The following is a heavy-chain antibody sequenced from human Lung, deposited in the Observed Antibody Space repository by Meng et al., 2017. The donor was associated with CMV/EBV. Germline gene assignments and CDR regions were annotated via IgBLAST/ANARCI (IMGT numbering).Heavy chain of an antibody. CDR2: ISAYNGNT. V-gene: IGHV1-18*01. J-gene: IGHJ6*02. CDR1: GYTFTSYG. CDR3: ATGYQYCSSTSCYQGGMDV. Sequence: SXXVSXXASGYTFTSYGISWVRQAPGQGLEWMGWISAYNGNTNYAQQLQGRVTMTTDTSTNTAYMELRSLRPDDTAVYSCATGYQYCSSTSCYQGGMDVWXQGTTVTVSS. D-gene: IGHD2-2*01.